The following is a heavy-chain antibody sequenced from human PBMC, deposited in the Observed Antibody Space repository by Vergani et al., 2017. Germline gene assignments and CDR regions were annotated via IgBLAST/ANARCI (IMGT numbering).Heavy chain of an antibody. Sequence: QGQLVQSGAEVKKPGSSVKVSCKASGGTFSSYAISWVRQAPGQGLEWMGGIIPIFGTANYAQKLQGRVTLTADKSTSAAYMELSSLRSEDTAVYYCARVKIVVVVAATSPDYYYYGVDVWGQGTTVTVSS. CDR1: GGTFSSYA. J-gene: IGHJ6*02. CDR2: IIPIFGTA. CDR3: ARVKIVVVVAATSPDYYYYGVDV. V-gene: IGHV1-69*06. D-gene: IGHD2-15*01.